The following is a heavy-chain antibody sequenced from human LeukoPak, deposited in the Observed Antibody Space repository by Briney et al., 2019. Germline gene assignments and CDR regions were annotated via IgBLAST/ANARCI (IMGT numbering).Heavy chain of an antibody. CDR1: GYSISSGYY. D-gene: IGHD3-22*01. J-gene: IGHJ4*02. V-gene: IGHV4-38-2*01. Sequence: PSETLSLTCAVSGYSISSGYYWGWIRQPPGKGLEWIGSIYYSGSTHYNPSLKSRVTISVDMSKNQFSLKLNSVTAADTAVYYCARNDSSGYFDYWGQGTLVTVSS. CDR2: IYYSGST. CDR3: ARNDSSGYFDY.